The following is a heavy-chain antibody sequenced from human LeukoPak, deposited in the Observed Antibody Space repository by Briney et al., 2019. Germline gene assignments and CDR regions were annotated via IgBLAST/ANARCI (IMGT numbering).Heavy chain of an antibody. Sequence: TSETLSLTWAVYGGSFSGYYWSWIRQPPGKGLEWIGEINHSGSTNYNPSLKSRVTISVDTSKNQFSLKLSSVTAADTAVYYCARGSRGGYSYGLNWFDPWGQGTLVTVSS. D-gene: IGHD5-18*01. J-gene: IGHJ5*02. CDR3: ARGSRGGYSYGLNWFDP. CDR2: INHSGST. V-gene: IGHV4-34*01. CDR1: GGSFSGYY.